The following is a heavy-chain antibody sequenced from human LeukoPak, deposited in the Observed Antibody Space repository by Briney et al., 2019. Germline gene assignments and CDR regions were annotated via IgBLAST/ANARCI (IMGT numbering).Heavy chain of an antibody. CDR3: IMRQTACLCGYYPFDY. J-gene: IGHJ4*02. CDR1: GFSFSGYA. Sequence: PGGSLRPSCAASGFSFSGYAMSWVRQAPGKGLEWVSAISGSGGSTYYADSVKGRFTISRDNSKNTPYLQMNSLRAEATAVYYCIMRQTACLCGYYPFDYRGEGTLVTVSS. D-gene: IGHD3-3*01. V-gene: IGHV3-23*01. CDR2: ISGSGGST.